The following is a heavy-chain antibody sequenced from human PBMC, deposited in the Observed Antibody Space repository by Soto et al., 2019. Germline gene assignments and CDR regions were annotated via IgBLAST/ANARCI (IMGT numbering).Heavy chain of an antibody. CDR2: ISGSGGST. Sequence: PWGSLRLSCAASGFTFSSYAMSWVRQAPGKGPEWVSAISGSGGSTYYADSVKGRFTISRDNSKNTLYLQVNSLRAEDTAVYYCAKFVDTAMVFDYWGQGTLVTV. CDR3: AKFVDTAMVFDY. CDR1: GFTFSSYA. V-gene: IGHV3-23*01. D-gene: IGHD5-18*01. J-gene: IGHJ4*02.